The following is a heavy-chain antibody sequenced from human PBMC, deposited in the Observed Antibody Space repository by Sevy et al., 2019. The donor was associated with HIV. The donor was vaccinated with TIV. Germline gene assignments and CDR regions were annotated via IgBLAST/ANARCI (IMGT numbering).Heavy chain of an antibody. Sequence: QLGGSLRLSCAASGISFNNYGMHWVRRAPGKGLEWLAVISYDGTNQYYADSVKGRFTISRDDSKNTLYLQMNSLRVEDTAVYYGAQVGGSKGELFEFYAMHVWGQGTTVTVSS. CDR3: AQVGGSKGELFEFYAMHV. CDR1: GISFNNYG. J-gene: IGHJ6*02. V-gene: IGHV3-30*18. CDR2: ISYDGTNQ. D-gene: IGHD1-26*01.